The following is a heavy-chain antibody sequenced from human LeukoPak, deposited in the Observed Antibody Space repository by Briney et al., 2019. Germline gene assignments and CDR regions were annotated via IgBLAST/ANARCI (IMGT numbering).Heavy chain of an antibody. CDR3: ARLFNRYYDSSGYYYDDY. Sequence: PSETLSLTCTVSGGSISSSSYYWGWIRQPPGKGLEWIGSIYYSGSTYYNPSLKSRVTISVDTSKSQFSLKLSSVTAADTAVYYCARLFNRYYDSSGYYYDDYWGQGTLVTVSS. J-gene: IGHJ4*02. CDR2: IYYSGST. V-gene: IGHV4-39*01. CDR1: GGSISSSSYY. D-gene: IGHD3-22*01.